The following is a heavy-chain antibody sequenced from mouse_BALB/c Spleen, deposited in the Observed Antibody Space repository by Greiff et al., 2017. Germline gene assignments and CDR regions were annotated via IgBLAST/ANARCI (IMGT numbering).Heavy chain of an antibody. D-gene: IGHD2-4*01. CDR2: IWSGGST. J-gene: IGHJ1*01. CDR1: GFSLTSYG. CDR3: ARSTMITTVWYFDV. V-gene: IGHV2-2*02. Sequence: VMLVESGPGLVQPSQSLSITCTVSGFSLTSYGVHWVRQSPGKGLEWLGVIWSGGSTDYNAAFISRLSISKDNSKSQVFFKMNSLQANDTAIYYCARSTMITTVWYFDVWGAGTTVTVSS.